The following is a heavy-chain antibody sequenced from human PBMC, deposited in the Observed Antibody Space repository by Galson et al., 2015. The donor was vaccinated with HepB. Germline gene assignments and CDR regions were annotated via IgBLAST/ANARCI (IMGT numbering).Heavy chain of an antibody. CDR1: GYTFTGYY. Sequence: SVKVSCKASGYTFTGYYMHWVRQAPGQGLEWMGWINPNSGGTNYAQKFQGWVTMTRDTSISTAYMELSRLRSDDTAVYYCARDSFPRGYCSSTSCYSWFDPWGQGTLVTVSS. CDR2: INPNSGGT. V-gene: IGHV1-2*04. J-gene: IGHJ5*02. CDR3: ARDSFPRGYCSSTSCYSWFDP. D-gene: IGHD2-2*01.